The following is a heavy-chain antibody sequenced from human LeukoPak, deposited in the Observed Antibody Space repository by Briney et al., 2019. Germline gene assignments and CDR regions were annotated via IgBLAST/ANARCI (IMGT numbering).Heavy chain of an antibody. Sequence: SQTLSLTCAISGDSVSSNSAAWNWIRQSSSRGLEWLGRTYYRSKWYDHYAVSVKGRVTVNPDTSKNQFSLQLSSVTPEDTAVYYCARGYGYGFDYWGQGTLVTVSS. CDR2: TYYRSKWYD. D-gene: IGHD5-18*01. CDR1: GDSVSSNSAA. J-gene: IGHJ4*02. V-gene: IGHV6-1*01. CDR3: ARGYGYGFDY.